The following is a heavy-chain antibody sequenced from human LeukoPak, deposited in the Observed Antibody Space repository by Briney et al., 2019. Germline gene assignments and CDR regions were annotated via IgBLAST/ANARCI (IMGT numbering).Heavy chain of an antibody. J-gene: IGHJ5*02. CDR3: AKKRPDNNPLDP. V-gene: IGHV3-23*01. CDR2: LSGDSRSI. Sequence: GGSLRLSCAASGLTFETYAMTWVRQAPGKGLEWVSALSGDSRSILYADSVKGRFTISRDNSKSTLYLQMNSLRAEDTAVYYCAKKRPDNNPLDPWGQGTLVTVSS. CDR1: GLTFETYA. D-gene: IGHD1/OR15-1a*01.